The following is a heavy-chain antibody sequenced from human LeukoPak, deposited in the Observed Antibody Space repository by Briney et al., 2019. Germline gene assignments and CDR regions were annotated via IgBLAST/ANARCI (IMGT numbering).Heavy chain of an antibody. CDR2: ISISGSCI. V-gene: IGHV3-21*05. CDR1: GFRFSSYG. Sequence: KAGGSLRLSCAASGFRFSSYGMSWVRQAPGKGLEWVSHISISGSCISYADSVKGRFTISRDNAKNSLYLQMNSLRAEDTAVYYCARDLGPTSSWYFHWFDPWGQGTLVTVFS. J-gene: IGHJ5*02. CDR3: ARDLGPTSSWYFHWFDP. D-gene: IGHD6-13*01.